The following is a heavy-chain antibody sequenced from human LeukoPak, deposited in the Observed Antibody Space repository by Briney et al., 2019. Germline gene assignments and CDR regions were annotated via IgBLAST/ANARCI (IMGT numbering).Heavy chain of an antibody. D-gene: IGHD2-8*01. Sequence: SETLSLTCTVSGGSISSYYWSWIRQPPGKGLEWIGYIYYSGSTNYNPSLKSRVTISVDTSKNQFSLKLSSVTAADTAVYYCAREKTYCTNGVCYNVAFDIWGQGTMVTVSS. J-gene: IGHJ3*02. CDR1: GGSISSYY. V-gene: IGHV4-59*01. CDR2: IYYSGST. CDR3: AREKTYCTNGVCYNVAFDI.